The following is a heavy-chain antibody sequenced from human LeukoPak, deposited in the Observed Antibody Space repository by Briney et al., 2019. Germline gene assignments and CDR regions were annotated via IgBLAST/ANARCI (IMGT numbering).Heavy chain of an antibody. CDR1: GGSISSGGYY. J-gene: IGHJ4*02. D-gene: IGHD3-10*02. Sequence: SQTLSLTCTVSGGSISSGGYYWSWIRQHPGKGLEWIGYIYYSGSTYYNPSLKSRVTISVDTSKNQFSLKLSSVTAADTAVYYCARDQGNYVDYWGQGTLVTVSS. V-gene: IGHV4-31*03. CDR2: IYYSGST. CDR3: ARDQGNYVDY.